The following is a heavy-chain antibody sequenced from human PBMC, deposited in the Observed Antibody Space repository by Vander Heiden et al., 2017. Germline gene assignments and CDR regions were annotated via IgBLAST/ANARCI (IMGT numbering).Heavy chain of an antibody. CDR3: AKEADTGSYHIDY. V-gene: IGHV3-23*01. CDR1: GFTFKNYA. J-gene: IGHJ4*02. CDR2: LSGSGGNI. Sequence: EIQLLESGGGLVQPGGSLRLSCAASGFTFKNYAMFWVRQGPGKGLEWVSGLSGSGGNIYYADSVKGRFAISRDNSKNTLYLQMNGLRAEDTAVYYCAKEADTGSYHIDYWGQGTLVTVSS. D-gene: IGHD1-26*01.